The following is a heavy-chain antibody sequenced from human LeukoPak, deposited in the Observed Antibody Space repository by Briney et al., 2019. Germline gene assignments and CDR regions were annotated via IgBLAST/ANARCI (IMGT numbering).Heavy chain of an antibody. CDR1: GFTFDDYA. J-gene: IGHJ4*02. V-gene: IGHV3-43D*03. Sequence: GGSLRLSCAASGFTFDDYAMHWVRQAPGKGLEWVSLISWDGGSTYYADSVKGRFTISRDNSKNSLYLQMNSLRAEDTALYYCAKGPAAGVPEYYFDYWGQGTLVTVSS. D-gene: IGHD6-13*01. CDR3: AKGPAAGVPEYYFDY. CDR2: ISWDGGST.